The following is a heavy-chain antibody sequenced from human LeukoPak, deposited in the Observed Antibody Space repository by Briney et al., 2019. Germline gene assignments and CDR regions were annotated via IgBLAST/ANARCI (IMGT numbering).Heavy chain of an antibody. V-gene: IGHV4-38-2*02. Sequence: SETLSLTCSVSGYSISSAYYWGWIRQPPGKGLEWIGTMYHSGSTNYNPSLKSRVTISVDTSKNQFSLKLSSVTAADTAVYYCARDRVSGSGSYRAHYYYYYMDVWGKGTTVTVSS. CDR1: GYSISSAYY. CDR3: ARDRVSGSGSYRAHYYYYYMDV. D-gene: IGHD1-26*01. CDR2: MYHSGST. J-gene: IGHJ6*03.